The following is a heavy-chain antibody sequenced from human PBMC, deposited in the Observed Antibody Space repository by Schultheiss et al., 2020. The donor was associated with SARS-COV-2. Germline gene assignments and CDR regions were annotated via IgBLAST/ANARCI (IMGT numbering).Heavy chain of an antibody. CDR3: AKVHHDYGDY. CDR2: VSSDGGTT. Sequence: GESLKISCAASRFTFINYGMHWVRQAPGKGLEWVAVVSSDGGTTYYADSVKGRFTISRDNSKNTLLLQMSSLRAEDAAVYYCAKVHHDYGDYWGQGTLVTVSS. J-gene: IGHJ4*02. CDR1: RFTFINYG. V-gene: IGHV3-30*18.